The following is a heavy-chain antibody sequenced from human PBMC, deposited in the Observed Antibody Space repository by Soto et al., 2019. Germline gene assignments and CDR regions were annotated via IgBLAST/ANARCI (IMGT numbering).Heavy chain of an antibody. V-gene: IGHV4-59*01. CDR2: IYYSGST. CDR1: GGSIMNYY. Sequence: SETLSLTCTVSGGSIMNYYWSWIRQPPGKGLEWIGYIYYSGSTNYNPSLRSRVTISVDTSKNQFSLRLSSVTAADTAVYYCARDRGYSNWFDPWGQGTLVTVSS. J-gene: IGHJ5*02. D-gene: IGHD5-18*01. CDR3: ARDRGYSNWFDP.